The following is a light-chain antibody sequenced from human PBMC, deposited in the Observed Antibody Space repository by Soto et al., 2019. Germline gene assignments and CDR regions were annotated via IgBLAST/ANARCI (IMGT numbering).Light chain of an antibody. CDR2: LGS. J-gene: IGKJ3*01. V-gene: IGKV2-28*01. Sequence: DIVMTQSPLSLPVTPGEPASTSCRSSQSLLHSNGYNYLDWYLQKPGQSPQLLIYLGSNRASGVPDRFSGSGSGTDFTLKISRVEAEDVGVYYCMQALQTPHFGPGTKWIS. CDR3: MQALQTPH. CDR1: QSLLHSNGYNY.